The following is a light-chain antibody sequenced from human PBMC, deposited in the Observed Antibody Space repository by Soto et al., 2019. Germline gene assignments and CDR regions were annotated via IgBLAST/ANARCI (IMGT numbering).Light chain of an antibody. J-gene: IGLJ2*01. Sequence: QSALTQPPSASGSPGQSVTISCTGTSSDVSVYNYVSWYQQHPGKAPKLMIYEVNKRPSGVPDRFSGSKSGNTASLTVSGLQDEDEADYYCSSYAGSNNLVFGGGTKLTVL. V-gene: IGLV2-8*01. CDR3: SSYAGSNNLV. CDR2: EVN. CDR1: SSDVSVYNY.